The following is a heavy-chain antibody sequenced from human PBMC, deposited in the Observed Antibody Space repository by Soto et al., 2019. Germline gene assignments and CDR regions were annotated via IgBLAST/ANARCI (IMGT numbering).Heavy chain of an antibody. J-gene: IGHJ4*02. CDR1: GGSISSYY. Sequence: SQTLSLTCTVSGGSISSYYWSWIRQPPGKGLEWIGYIYYSGSTNYNPSLKSRVTISVDTSKNQFSLKLSSVTAADTAVYYCARHFEYDYLDSYYFDYWGQGTLVTVSS. V-gene: IGHV4-59*08. CDR2: IYYSGST. D-gene: IGHD5-12*01. CDR3: ARHFEYDYLDSYYFDY.